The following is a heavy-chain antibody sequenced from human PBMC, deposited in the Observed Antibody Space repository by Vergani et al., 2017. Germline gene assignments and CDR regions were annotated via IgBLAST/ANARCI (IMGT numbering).Heavy chain of an antibody. CDR2: IYYSGST. CDR1: GGSISSYY. D-gene: IGHD2-2*01. CDR3: ARDRAASSSFFDP. V-gene: IGHV4-59*01. Sequence: QVQLQESGPGLVKPSETLSLTCTVSGGSISSYYWSWIRQPPGKGLEWIGYIYYSGSTNYNPSLKSRVTISGDTSKNQFSLKLSSVTAADTAVYYCARDRAASSSFFDPWGQGTLVTVSS. J-gene: IGHJ5*02.